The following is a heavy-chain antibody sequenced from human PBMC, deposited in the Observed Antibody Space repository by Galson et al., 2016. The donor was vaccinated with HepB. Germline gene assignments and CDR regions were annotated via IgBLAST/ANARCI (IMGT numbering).Heavy chain of an antibody. CDR2: ISGSGGTT. J-gene: IGHJ5*02. CDR1: GFTFNTYA. D-gene: IGHD2-21*02. V-gene: IGHV3-23*01. CDR3: AKDAPSGRVVTGTWVS. Sequence: SLRLSCAASGFTFNTYAMSWVRQAPGKGLEWVSAISGSGGTTYFADSVKGRFTLSRDNSKNTMYLQMNSLRAEDTAVYYCAKDAPSGRVVTGTWVSWGQGTLVTVSS.